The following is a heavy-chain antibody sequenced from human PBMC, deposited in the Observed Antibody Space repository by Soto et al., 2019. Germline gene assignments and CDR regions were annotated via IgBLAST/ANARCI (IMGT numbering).Heavy chain of an antibody. D-gene: IGHD1-1*01. CDR3: ARGLGPTTISIGNWLDP. J-gene: IGHJ5*02. CDR2: IYTRGSP. Sequence: TLSLTCSVSGGSINTYYWSWIRQPAGKGLEWIGRIYTRGSPNYNPSLKSRVTLPVDTSKNQFSLKLNSVTAADTAVYYCARGLGPTTISIGNWLDPWGQGTLVTVSS. CDR1: GGSINTYY. V-gene: IGHV4-4*07.